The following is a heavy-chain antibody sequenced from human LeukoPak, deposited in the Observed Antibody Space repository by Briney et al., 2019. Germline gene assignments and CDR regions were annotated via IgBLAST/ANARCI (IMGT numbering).Heavy chain of an antibody. V-gene: IGHV4-39*01. CDR3: ARGNLYLLY. Sequence: SETLSLTCTVSGGSISSSSYYWGWIRQPPGKGLEWIGSIYYSGSTYYNPSLKSRVTISVDTSKNQFSLKLSSVTAADTAVYYCARGNLYLLYWGQGTLVTVSS. CDR1: GGSISSSSYY. J-gene: IGHJ4*02. D-gene: IGHD1-14*01. CDR2: IYYSGST.